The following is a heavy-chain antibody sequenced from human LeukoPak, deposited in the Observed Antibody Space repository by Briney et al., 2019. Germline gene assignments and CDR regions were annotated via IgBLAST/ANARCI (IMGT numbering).Heavy chain of an antibody. D-gene: IGHD3-10*01. V-gene: IGHV4-39*07. CDR1: GGSISSSSYY. Sequence: SETLSLTCTVSGGSISSSSYYWGWIRQPPGKGLEWIGSIYYSGSTYYNPSLKSRVTISVDRSKNQFSLKLSSVTAADTAVYYCARGGYYYGSGSSYTVPFDYWGQGALVTVSS. CDR2: IYYSGST. CDR3: ARGGYYYGSGSSYTVPFDY. J-gene: IGHJ4*02.